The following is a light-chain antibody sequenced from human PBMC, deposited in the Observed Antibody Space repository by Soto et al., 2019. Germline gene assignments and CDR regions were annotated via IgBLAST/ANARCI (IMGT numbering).Light chain of an antibody. CDR3: MQALQTPPT. CDR2: LGS. Sequence: DIVMTQSPLSLPVTPGEPASISCRSSHSLLHSNGYNYLDWYLQKPGQSPQLLIYLGSNRASGVPDRFSGSGSGTDFTLKISRVEAEDVGVYYCMQALQTPPTFGQGTRREIK. CDR1: HSLLHSNGYNY. V-gene: IGKV2-28*01. J-gene: IGKJ5*01.